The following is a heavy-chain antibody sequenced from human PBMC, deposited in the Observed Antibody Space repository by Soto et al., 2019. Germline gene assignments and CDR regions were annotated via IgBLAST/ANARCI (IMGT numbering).Heavy chain of an antibody. Sequence: SVKVSCKASGGTFSSYAISWVRQAPGQGLEWMGGIIPIFGTANYAQKFQGRVTINADKSTSTAYMELSSLRSEDTAVYYCARGGGYCSSTSCSKPFEPWGQETIVTISS. CDR3: ARGGGYCSSTSCSKPFEP. CDR1: GGTFSSYA. CDR2: IIPIFGTA. D-gene: IGHD2-2*03. V-gene: IGHV1-69*06. J-gene: IGHJ5*02.